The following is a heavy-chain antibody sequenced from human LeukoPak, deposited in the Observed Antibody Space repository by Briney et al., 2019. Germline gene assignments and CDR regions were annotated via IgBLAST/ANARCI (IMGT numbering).Heavy chain of an antibody. V-gene: IGHV3-23*01. J-gene: IGHJ4*02. CDR1: GFTFSNYA. CDR2: IIAGGGT. D-gene: IGHD1-26*01. Sequence: GGALRLSCAASGFTFSNYAMSWVGQAPGKGVEGVSFIIAGGGTLYPAPVKGRFTISRDTSTNTLYLQMNSLRAEDTAVYSCAKPIVGAGSFDYWGRGTLFTVSS. CDR3: AKPIVGAGSFDY.